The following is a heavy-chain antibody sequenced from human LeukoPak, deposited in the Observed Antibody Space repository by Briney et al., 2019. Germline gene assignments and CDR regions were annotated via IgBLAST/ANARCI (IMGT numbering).Heavy chain of an antibody. J-gene: IGHJ4*02. V-gene: IGHV3-73*01. CDR2: IRSKANSYET. CDR3: TARESSGTLLIDY. D-gene: IGHD1-26*01. Sequence: PGGSLKLSCAASADTFSGSAIHWVRQASGRGLEWVGRIRSKANSYETAYAESAKGGFTISRDESGSTACLQMNSLKIEDTAVYYCTARESSGTLLIDYWGQGTLVSVSS. CDR1: ADTFSGSA.